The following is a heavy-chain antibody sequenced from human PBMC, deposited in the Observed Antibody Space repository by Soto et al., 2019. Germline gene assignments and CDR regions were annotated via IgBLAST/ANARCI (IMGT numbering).Heavy chain of an antibody. CDR1: GGSISGYY. J-gene: IGHJ6*02. Sequence: SETLSLTCTVSGGSISGYYWNWIRQPAGKGLEWIGRIYTSGSTNYNPSRKSRVTMSVDTSKNQFSLKLSSVTAADTAVYYRARGRNYYGMDVWGQGTTVTVSS. CDR2: IYTSGST. V-gene: IGHV4-4*07. CDR3: ARGRNYYGMDV.